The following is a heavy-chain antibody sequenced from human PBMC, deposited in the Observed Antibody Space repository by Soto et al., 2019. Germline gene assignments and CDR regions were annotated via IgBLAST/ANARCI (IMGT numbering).Heavy chain of an antibody. CDR1: GFTFSSYG. V-gene: IGHV3-33*01. Sequence: QVQLVESGGGVVQPGRSLRLSCAASGFTFSSYGMHWVRQAPGKGLEWVAVIWYDGSNKYYADSVKGRFTISRDNSKNPLYLQMNSLRAEDTAVYYCARDSPHWGTIGDWGQGTLVTVSS. CDR3: ARDSPHWGTIGD. CDR2: IWYDGSNK. D-gene: IGHD1-1*01. J-gene: IGHJ4*02.